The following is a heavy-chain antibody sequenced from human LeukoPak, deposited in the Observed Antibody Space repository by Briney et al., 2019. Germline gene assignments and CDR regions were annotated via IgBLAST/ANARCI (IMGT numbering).Heavy chain of an antibody. D-gene: IGHD4/OR15-4a*01. V-gene: IGHV3-7*01. CDR3: ARGGALDP. CDR1: GFTFSNYW. CDR2: IKQDGSET. Sequence: GGSLRLSCAASGFTFSNYWMTWVRQAPGKGLEWVANIKQDGSETYYVDSVKGRFTISRDNAKNSLFLRMNSLRAEDTAVYYCARGGALDPWGQGTLVTVSS. J-gene: IGHJ5*02.